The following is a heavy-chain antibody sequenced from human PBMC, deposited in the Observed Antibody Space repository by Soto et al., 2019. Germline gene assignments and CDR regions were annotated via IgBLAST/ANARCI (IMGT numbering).Heavy chain of an antibody. J-gene: IGHJ4*02. CDR3: AKGGGNYLDY. V-gene: IGHV3-23*01. CDR2: IISSGVDT. Sequence: PGGSLRLSCAASGFTFSKYGITFFRQVSGKGLEWVSTIISSGVDTYYADSMKGRFAISRDNSKNTLYLQMNSLRTDDTAVYYCAKGGGNYLDYWGQGTVVTVSS. D-gene: IGHD3-10*01. CDR1: GFTFSKYG.